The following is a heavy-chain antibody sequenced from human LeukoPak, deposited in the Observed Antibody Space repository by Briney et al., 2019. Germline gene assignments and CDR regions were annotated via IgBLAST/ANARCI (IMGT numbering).Heavy chain of an antibody. Sequence: GSLRLSCAASGFTFSSYSMNWVRQAPGKGLEWVSFISSSSSYIYYADSVKGRFTISRDNAKNSLYLQMNSLRAEDTAVYYCARAGTTVTEGPRYYYYGMDVWGQGTMVTVSS. J-gene: IGHJ6*02. CDR1: GFTFSSYS. D-gene: IGHD4-11*01. CDR3: ARAGTTVTEGPRYYYYGMDV. CDR2: ISSSSSYI. V-gene: IGHV3-21*01.